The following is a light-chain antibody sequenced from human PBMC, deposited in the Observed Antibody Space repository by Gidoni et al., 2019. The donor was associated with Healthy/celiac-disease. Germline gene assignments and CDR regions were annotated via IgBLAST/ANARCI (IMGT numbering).Light chain of an antibody. J-gene: IGLJ2*01. Sequence: SYELTQPPSVSVSPGQTASITCSGDKLGDKYSCWYQQKPGQSPVLVIYQDSKRPSGIPERFSGSNSGNTATLTISGTQAMDEADSYCQAWDSRTAHVVFGGGTKLTVL. CDR2: QDS. V-gene: IGLV3-1*01. CDR1: KLGDKY. CDR3: QAWDSRTAHVV.